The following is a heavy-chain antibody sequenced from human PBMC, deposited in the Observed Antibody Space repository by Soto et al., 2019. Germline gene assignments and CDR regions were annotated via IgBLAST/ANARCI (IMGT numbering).Heavy chain of an antibody. J-gene: IGHJ6*03. Sequence: SETLSLTCAVYGGSFSGYYWSWIRQPPGKGLEWIGEINHSGSTNYNPSLKSRVTISVDTSKNQFSLKLSSVTAADTAVYYCARGGPSDFWSGYAYYYYYYMDVWGKGTTVTVSS. CDR1: GGSFSGYY. V-gene: IGHV4-34*01. D-gene: IGHD3-3*01. CDR2: INHSGST. CDR3: ARGGPSDFWSGYAYYYYYYMDV.